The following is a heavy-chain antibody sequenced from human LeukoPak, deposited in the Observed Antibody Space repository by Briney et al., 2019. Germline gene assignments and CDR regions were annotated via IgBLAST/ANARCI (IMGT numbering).Heavy chain of an antibody. CDR3: TREGGIYGDYDY. Sequence: GGSLRLSCAASGFTFSSYWMYWVRQAPGKELVWVSRIDSDGSSTTYADSVKGRFTISRDNAKNTLYLQMNSLRAEDTAVYYCTREGGIYGDYDYWGHGTLVTVSS. D-gene: IGHD4-17*01. CDR1: GFTFSSYW. CDR2: IDSDGSST. V-gene: IGHV3-74*01. J-gene: IGHJ4*01.